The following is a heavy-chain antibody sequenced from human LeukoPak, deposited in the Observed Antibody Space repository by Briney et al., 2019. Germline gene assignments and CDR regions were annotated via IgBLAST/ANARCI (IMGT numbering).Heavy chain of an antibody. CDR2: IYPGDSDT. CDR3: ARLRDGYKSPRGFDY. Sequence: GESLKISCKGSGYSFTSYWIGWVRPMPGKGLEWMGIIYPGDSDTRYSPSFQGQVTISADKSISTAYLQWSSLKASDTAMYSCARLRDGYKSPRGFDYWGQGTLVTVSS. J-gene: IGHJ4*02. D-gene: IGHD5-24*01. V-gene: IGHV5-51*01. CDR1: GYSFTSYW.